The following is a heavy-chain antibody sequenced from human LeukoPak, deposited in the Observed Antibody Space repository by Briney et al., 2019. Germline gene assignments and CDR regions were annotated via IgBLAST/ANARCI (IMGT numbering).Heavy chain of an antibody. CDR2: ISPTGSTT. Sequence: GGSLRLSCTASGFSFSGHWMRWARQLPGKGLVWVSRISPTGSTTSYADSVKGRFTVSRDNARNTLYLQVNNLRAEDTAVYYCARGPNSNWSGLDFWGQGTLLTVSS. D-gene: IGHD6-6*01. CDR1: GFSFSGHW. V-gene: IGHV3-74*01. CDR3: ARGPNSNWSGLDF. J-gene: IGHJ4*02.